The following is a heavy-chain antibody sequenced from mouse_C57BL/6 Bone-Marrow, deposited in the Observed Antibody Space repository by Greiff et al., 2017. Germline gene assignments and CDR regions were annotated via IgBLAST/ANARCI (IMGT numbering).Heavy chain of an antibody. CDR3: ARSAGSSYRFAY. D-gene: IGHD1-1*01. V-gene: IGHV1-63*01. CDR2: IYPGGGYT. Sequence: LVESGAELVRPGTSVKMSCKASGYTFTNYWIGWAKQRPGHGLEWIGDIYPGGGYTNYNEKFKGKATLTADKSSSTAYMQFSSLTSEDSAIYYCARSAGSSYRFAYWGQGTLVTVSA. CDR1: GYTFTNYW. J-gene: IGHJ3*01.